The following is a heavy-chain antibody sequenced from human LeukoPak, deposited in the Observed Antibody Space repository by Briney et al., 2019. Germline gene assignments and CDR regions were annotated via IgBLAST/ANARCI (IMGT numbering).Heavy chain of an antibody. CDR3: AREGYGSGRRLGMDV. CDR1: GYTFINYY. D-gene: IGHD3-10*01. CDR2: INPSGGST. Sequence: ASVNVSCKASGYTFINYYMHWVRQAPGQGLEWMGMINPSGGSTTYAQEIQGRVTLTRDTSTSTVYMELSSLRFEDTSVYYCAREGYGSGRRLGMDVWGQGTTVTVSS. V-gene: IGHV1-46*01. J-gene: IGHJ6*02.